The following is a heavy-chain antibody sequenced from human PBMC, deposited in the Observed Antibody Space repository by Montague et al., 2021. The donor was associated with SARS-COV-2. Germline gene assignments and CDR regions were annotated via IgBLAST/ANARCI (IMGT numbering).Heavy chain of an antibody. CDR2: INHSGST. Sequence: SETLSLTCTVSGASVGSSDWGWIRQPPGKGLEWIGEINHSGSTNYNPSLKSRVTISVDTSKNQFSLKLSSVTAADTAVYYCASLTLGYCSSASCYSDWFDPWGQGTLVTVSS. CDR3: ASLTLGYCSSASCYSDWFDP. CDR1: GASVGSSD. J-gene: IGHJ5*02. D-gene: IGHD2-2*02. V-gene: IGHV4-34*01.